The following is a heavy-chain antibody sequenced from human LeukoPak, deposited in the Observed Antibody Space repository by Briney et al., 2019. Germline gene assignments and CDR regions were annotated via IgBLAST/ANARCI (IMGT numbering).Heavy chain of an antibody. Sequence: PSETLSLTCAVYGGSFSGYYWSWIRQPPGKGLEWIGEINHSGGTNYNPSLKSRVTISVDTSKNQFSLKLSSVTAADTAVYYCAKSFGSSGYYYYYYYMDVWGKGTTVTISS. CDR2: INHSGGT. CDR1: GGSFSGYY. J-gene: IGHJ6*03. D-gene: IGHD3-22*01. CDR3: AKSFGSSGYYYYYYYMDV. V-gene: IGHV4-34*01.